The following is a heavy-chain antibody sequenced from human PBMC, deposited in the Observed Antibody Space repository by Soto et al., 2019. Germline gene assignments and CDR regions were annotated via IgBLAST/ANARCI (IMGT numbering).Heavy chain of an antibody. Sequence: EVQLLESGGGLGQPGGSLRLSCAASGFTFSSYAMSWVRQAPGKGLEWVSAISGSGGSTYYADSVKGRFTISRDNSKNTLYLQMNSLRAEDTAVYYCAKDTPGIAAAGTNFDYWGQGTLVTVSS. CDR1: GFTFSSYA. V-gene: IGHV3-23*01. D-gene: IGHD6-13*01. CDR2: ISGSGGST. J-gene: IGHJ4*02. CDR3: AKDTPGIAAAGTNFDY.